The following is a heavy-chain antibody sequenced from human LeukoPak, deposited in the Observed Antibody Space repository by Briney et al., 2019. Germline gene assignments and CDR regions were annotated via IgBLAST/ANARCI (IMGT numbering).Heavy chain of an antibody. CDR1: GFTFSSYA. CDR2: ISGSGGST. CDR3: AKAPRAAAGTYNGMDV. D-gene: IGHD6-13*01. Sequence: GGSLRLSCAASGFTFSSYAMSWVRQAPGKGLEWVSAISGSGGSTYYADSVKGRFTISRDNSKNTLYLQMNSLRAEDTAVYYCAKAPRAAAGTYNGMDVWGQGTTVTVSS. J-gene: IGHJ6*02. V-gene: IGHV3-23*01.